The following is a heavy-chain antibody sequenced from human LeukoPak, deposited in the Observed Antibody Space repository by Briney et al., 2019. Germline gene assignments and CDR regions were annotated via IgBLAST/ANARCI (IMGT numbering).Heavy chain of an antibody. CDR3: ARDLYCSSTSCYWPETYNWFDP. V-gene: IGHV4-4*07. Sequence: SETLSLTCTVSGGSISSYYWSWIRQPAGKGLEWTGRIYTGGSTNYNPSLKSRVTMSVDTSKNQFSLKLSSVTAADTAVYYCARDLYCSSTSCYWPETYNWFDPWGQGTLVTVSS. J-gene: IGHJ5*02. CDR1: GGSISSYY. CDR2: IYTGGST. D-gene: IGHD2-2*01.